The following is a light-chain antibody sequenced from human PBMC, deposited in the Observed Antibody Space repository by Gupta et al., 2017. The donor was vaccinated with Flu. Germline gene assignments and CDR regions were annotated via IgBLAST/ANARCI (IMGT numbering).Light chain of an antibody. J-gene: IGKJ2*01. Sequence: IQMTQSPSTLSASVGDRVTITCRASQRISDWLAWYQQKPGKAPKLLIYEASTLQSGVSSRFSGSGSGTEFTLTISSLQPDDFATYYCQQDDSYSNTFGQGTKLEIK. CDR1: QRISDW. CDR2: EAS. V-gene: IGKV1-5*03. CDR3: QQDDSYSNT.